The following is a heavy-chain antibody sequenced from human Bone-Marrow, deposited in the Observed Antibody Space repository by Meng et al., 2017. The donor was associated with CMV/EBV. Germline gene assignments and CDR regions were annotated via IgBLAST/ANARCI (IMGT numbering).Heavy chain of an antibody. D-gene: IGHD2-2*02. CDR2: IIPILGIA. J-gene: IGHJ5*02. CDR3: ASFCSSTSCYTRWFDP. V-gene: IGHV1-69*02. Sequence: SVKVSCKASGGTFSSYTISWVRQAPGQGLEWMGRIIPILGIANYAQKFQGRVTITADKSTSTADKELRSLRSEDTAVYYWASFCSSTSCYTRWFDPWGQGTLVTVSS. CDR1: GGTFSSYT.